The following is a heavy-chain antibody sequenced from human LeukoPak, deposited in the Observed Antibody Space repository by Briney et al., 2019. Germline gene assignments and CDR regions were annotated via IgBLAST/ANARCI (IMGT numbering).Heavy chain of an antibody. Sequence: PSETLSLTCTVSGGSISSYYWNWIRQPTGKGPEWIGCISDTGTTKYNPAFKSRVTISVDTSRNQFSLKLTSVTAADTAVYFCATGYYEPFEKWGQGTLVSVSS. CDR2: ISDTGTT. D-gene: IGHD3-22*01. J-gene: IGHJ4*02. CDR1: GGSISSYY. CDR3: ATGYYEPFEK. V-gene: IGHV4-59*01.